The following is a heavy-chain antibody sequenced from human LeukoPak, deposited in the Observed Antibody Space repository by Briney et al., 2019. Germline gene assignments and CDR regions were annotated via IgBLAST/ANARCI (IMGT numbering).Heavy chain of an antibody. CDR1: GGSISSYY. CDR2: IYYSGST. V-gene: IGHV4-59*12. CDR3: VRGDYSSGWHLDY. Sequence: SETLSLTCTVSGGSISSYYWSWIRQPPGKGLEWIGYIYYSGSTNYNPSLKSRVTISVDTSKNQFSLKLTSVTVADTAVYYCVRGDYSSGWHLDYWGQGTLVTVSS. J-gene: IGHJ4*02. D-gene: IGHD6-19*01.